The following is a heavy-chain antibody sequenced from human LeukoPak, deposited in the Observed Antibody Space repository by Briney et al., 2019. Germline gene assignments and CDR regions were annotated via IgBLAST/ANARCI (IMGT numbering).Heavy chain of an antibody. J-gene: IGHJ4*02. V-gene: IGHV4-39*01. CDR1: GGSISSSSYY. CDR3: ARQGITIFEVAFDY. CDR2: IYYGGST. Sequence: SETLSLTCTVSGGSISSSSYYWGWIRQRPGKGLEWIGSIYYGGSTYYNPSLKSRVTMSVDTSKNQFSLKLSSVTAADTAVYYCARQGITIFEVAFDYWGQGTQVTVSS. D-gene: IGHD3-3*01.